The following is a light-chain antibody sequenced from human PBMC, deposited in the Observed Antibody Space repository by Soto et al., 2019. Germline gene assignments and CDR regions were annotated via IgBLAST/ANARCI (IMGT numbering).Light chain of an antibody. Sequence: DIQLTQSPSTLSASAGDRVTITCRASQSISSWLAWYQQKPGKAPKLLIYKASSLESGVASRFSGSGSGTEFTLTISSLQPDGFATYYCQHYNSFPWTFGQGTKVEIK. CDR3: QHYNSFPWT. V-gene: IGKV1-5*03. CDR1: QSISSW. CDR2: KAS. J-gene: IGKJ1*01.